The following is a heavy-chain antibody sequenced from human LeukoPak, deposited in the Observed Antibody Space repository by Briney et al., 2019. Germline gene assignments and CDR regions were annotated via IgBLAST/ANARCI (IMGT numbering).Heavy chain of an antibody. Sequence: GGSLRLSCAASGFSFSDAWMNWVRQAPGKGLEWVGHIRSKADGGTPDYIAPVKGRFTISRDDSKDTLYLQMNSLNTEDTAMYYCTTRSPARYCSDSACYSSADYWGQGTLVTVSS. V-gene: IGHV3-15*07. CDR2: IRSKADGGTP. CDR3: TTRSPARYCSDSACYSSADY. D-gene: IGHD2-15*01. CDR1: GFSFSDAW. J-gene: IGHJ4*02.